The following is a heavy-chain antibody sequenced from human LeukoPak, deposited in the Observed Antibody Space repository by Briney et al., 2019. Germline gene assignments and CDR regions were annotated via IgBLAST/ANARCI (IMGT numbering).Heavy chain of an antibody. CDR2: IYTSGST. D-gene: IGHD3-10*01. J-gene: IGHJ4*02. V-gene: IGHV4-4*07. Sequence: SETLSLTCTVSGGSISSYYWSWIRQPAGKGLEWIGRIYTSGSTNYNPSLKSRVTISVDTSKNQFSLKLSSVTAADTAVYYCAGNYYGSGSYYSEDRYWGQGTLVTVSS. CDR3: AGNYYGSGSYYSEDRY. CDR1: GGSISSYY.